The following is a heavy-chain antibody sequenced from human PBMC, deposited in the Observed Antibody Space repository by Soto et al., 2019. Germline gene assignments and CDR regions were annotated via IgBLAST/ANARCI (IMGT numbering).Heavy chain of an antibody. CDR1: GFTFSSYA. J-gene: IGHJ6*02. Sequence: QVPLVESGGGVVQPGRSLRLSCAASGFTFSSYAMHWVRQAPGKGLEWVAVISYDGSNKYYADSVKGRFTISRDNSKNRLYLHMNSLRAEDTAVYYCARDNSRVKIRFNYYGMDVWGQGTTVTVSS. CDR3: ARDNSRVKIRFNYYGMDV. D-gene: IGHD3-3*01. V-gene: IGHV3-30-3*01. CDR2: ISYDGSNK.